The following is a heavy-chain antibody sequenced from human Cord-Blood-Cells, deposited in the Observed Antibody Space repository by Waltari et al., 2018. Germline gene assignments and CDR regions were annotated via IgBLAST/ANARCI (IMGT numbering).Heavy chain of an antibody. CDR3: ARGGGYYAFDI. D-gene: IGHD3-22*01. CDR1: GYTFTGYY. Sequence: QVQLVQSGAEVKKPGASVKVSCKASGYTFTGYYMHWVRQAPGQGLEWMGWVNPNRGGTNYAQKFQGRVTMTRDTSISTAYMELSRLRSDDTAVYYCARGGGYYAFDIWGQGTMVTVSS. V-gene: IGHV1-2*02. J-gene: IGHJ3*02. CDR2: VNPNRGGT.